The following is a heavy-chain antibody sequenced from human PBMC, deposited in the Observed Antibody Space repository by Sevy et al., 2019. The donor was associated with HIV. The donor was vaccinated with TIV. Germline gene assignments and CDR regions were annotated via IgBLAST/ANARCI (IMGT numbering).Heavy chain of an antibody. J-gene: IGHJ4*02. D-gene: IGHD6-19*01. V-gene: IGHV3-23*01. CDR3: AKVPNSSGWYGGY. CDR1: GFTFSSYG. Sequence: GGSLRLSCAASGFTFSSYGMHWVRQAPGKGLEWVSAISGSGGSTYYADSVKGRFTISRDNSKNTLYLQMNSLRAEDTAVYYCAKVPNSSGWYGGYWGQGTLVTVSS. CDR2: ISGSGGST.